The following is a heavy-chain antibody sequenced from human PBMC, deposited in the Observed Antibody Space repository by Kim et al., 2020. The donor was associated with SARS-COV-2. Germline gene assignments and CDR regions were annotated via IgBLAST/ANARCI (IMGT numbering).Heavy chain of an antibody. CDR1: GGTSNDYS. D-gene: IGHD2-2*01. J-gene: IGHJ4*02. V-gene: IGHV1-69*13. CDR2: IIPIFGSA. Sequence: SVKVSCKSSGGTSNDYSISWVRQAPGQGLEWMGGIIPIFGSANYAQKFQGRVTIAADESASTAYMELTNLRSEDTAVYYCARAYCSNPSCSTKCLFDYWGQGTLVTVSS. CDR3: ARAYCSNPSCSTKCLFDY.